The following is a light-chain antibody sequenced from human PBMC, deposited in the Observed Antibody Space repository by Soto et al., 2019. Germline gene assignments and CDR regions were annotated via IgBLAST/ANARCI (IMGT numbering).Light chain of an antibody. V-gene: IGKV1-5*01. CDR1: QSVGGY. J-gene: IGKJ1*01. CDR2: DAS. CDR3: QQYNTNSPWT. Sequence: DIPMTQSPSTLSASVGDRVTITCRASQSVGGYLAWYHQKPGKAPKLLIYDASHLESGVPSRFSGSGSGTEFTLTISSLQADDFATYYCQQYNTNSPWTFGQGTQVEIK.